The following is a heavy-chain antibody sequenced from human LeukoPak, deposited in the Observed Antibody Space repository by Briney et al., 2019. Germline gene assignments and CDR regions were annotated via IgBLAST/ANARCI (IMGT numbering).Heavy chain of an antibody. Sequence: GGSVRLSCAASGFTFSIYAVSWVRQAPGEGLEGGSAISGSGGSTYSADSVKCRFTISRDNSKNTLYLQMNSLRAEDTAVYYCAKDGPYQLSDAFDIWGQGTMVTVSS. V-gene: IGHV3-23*01. CDR1: GFTFSIYA. CDR3: AKDGPYQLSDAFDI. J-gene: IGHJ3*02. D-gene: IGHD2-2*01. CDR2: ISGSGGST.